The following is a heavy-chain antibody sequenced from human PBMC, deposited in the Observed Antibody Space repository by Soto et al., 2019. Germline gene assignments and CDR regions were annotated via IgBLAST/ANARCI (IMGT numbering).Heavy chain of an antibody. Sequence: SETLSLTCTVSGCSISSGGYYWSWIRQPPGKGLEWIGYIYHSGSTYYNPSLKSRVTISVDRSKNQFSLKLSSVTAADTAVYYCARVGTGYPNWFDPWGQGTLVTVS. CDR1: GCSISSGGYY. D-gene: IGHD2-8*02. J-gene: IGHJ5*02. CDR2: IYHSGST. V-gene: IGHV4-30-2*01. CDR3: ARVGTGYPNWFDP.